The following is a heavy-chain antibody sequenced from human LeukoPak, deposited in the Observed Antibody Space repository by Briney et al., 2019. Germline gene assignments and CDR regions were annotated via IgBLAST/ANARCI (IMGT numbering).Heavy chain of an antibody. V-gene: IGHV4-59*01. CDR2: IYYTGAT. CDR1: GGSISSYY. D-gene: IGHD5-18*01. J-gene: IGHJ4*02. Sequence: SETLSLTCTVSGGSISSYYWSWIRLPPGKGLEWIGYIYYTGATYYNPSLKSRVTISLDTSKNQFSLKLSSVTAADGAVYCCARAGYSYGTGYYFDYWGQGALVTVSS. CDR3: ARAGYSYGTGYYFDY.